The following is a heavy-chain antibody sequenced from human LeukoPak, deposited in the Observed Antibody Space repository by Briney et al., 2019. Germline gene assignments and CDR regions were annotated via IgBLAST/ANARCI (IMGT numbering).Heavy chain of an antibody. CDR2: INHSGST. J-gene: IGHJ4*02. V-gene: IGHV4-34*01. CDR1: GGSFSGYY. Sequence: PSETLSLTCAVYGGSFSGYYWTWIRQPPGRGLEWIGEINHSGSTNYNPSLKSRVTISVDTSKSQFSLELNSVTAADTAMYYCARGRDPYWGQGTLVTVSS. CDR3: ARGRDPY. D-gene: IGHD5-24*01.